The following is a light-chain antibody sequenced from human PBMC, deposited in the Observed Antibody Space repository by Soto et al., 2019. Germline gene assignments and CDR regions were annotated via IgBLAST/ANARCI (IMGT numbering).Light chain of an antibody. Sequence: IGITQSPTTPSVSPGERATLSCRASQSVSSNLAWYQQKPGQAPRLLIYGASTRATGIPARFSGSGSGTEFTLTISSLQSEDFAVYYCQQYNNWPPSFGQGTRLEIK. V-gene: IGKV3-15*01. CDR1: QSVSSN. CDR3: QQYNNWPPS. J-gene: IGKJ5*01. CDR2: GAS.